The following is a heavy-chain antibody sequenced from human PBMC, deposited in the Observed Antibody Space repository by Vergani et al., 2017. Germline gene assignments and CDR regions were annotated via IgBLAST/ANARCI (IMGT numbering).Heavy chain of an antibody. D-gene: IGHD1-1*01. CDR2: IYSGSST. Sequence: EVQLVESGGGLIQPGGSLRLSCAASGFTVSSNYMSWVRQAPGKGLEWVSVIYSGSSTYYADSVKGRFTISRDNSKNTLYLQMNSLRAEDTAVYYCARGERVRDHDAFDIWGQGTMVTVSS. J-gene: IGHJ3*02. V-gene: IGHV3-53*01. CDR3: ARGERVRDHDAFDI. CDR1: GFTVSSNY.